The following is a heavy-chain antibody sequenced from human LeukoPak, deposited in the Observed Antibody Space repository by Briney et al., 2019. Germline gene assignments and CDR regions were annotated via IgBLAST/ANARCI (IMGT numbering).Heavy chain of an antibody. V-gene: IGHV1-46*01. CDR1: GYTFTSNY. J-gene: IGHJ5*02. Sequence: ASVKVSCKAFGYTFTSNYMHWVRQAPGQGLEWMGIINPSGGSTSYAQKFQGRVTMTRDMSTSTVYMELSSLGSEDTAVYYCARDRWFDPWGQGTLVTVSS. CDR3: ARDRWFDP. CDR2: INPSGGST.